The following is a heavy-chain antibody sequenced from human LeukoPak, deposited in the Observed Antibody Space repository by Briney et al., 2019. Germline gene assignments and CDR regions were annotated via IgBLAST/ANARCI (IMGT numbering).Heavy chain of an antibody. Sequence: SETLSLTCTVSGGSISSGGYYWSWIRQHPGKGLEWIGYIYYSGSTYYNPSLKSRVTISVDTSKNQFSLKLSSVTAADTAVYYCASSHYDFWSGYSSYFDYWGQGTLVTVSS. J-gene: IGHJ4*02. V-gene: IGHV4-31*03. CDR2: IYYSGST. D-gene: IGHD3-3*01. CDR1: GGSISSGGYY. CDR3: ASSHYDFWSGYSSYFDY.